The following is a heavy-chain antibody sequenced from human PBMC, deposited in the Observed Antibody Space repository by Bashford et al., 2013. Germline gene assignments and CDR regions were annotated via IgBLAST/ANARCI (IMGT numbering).Heavy chain of an antibody. CDR2: IYPGDSNT. CDR3: ARRVSSSSWGTFDY. CDR1: GYNFASYW. D-gene: IGHD6-6*01. J-gene: IGHJ4*02. V-gene: IGHV5-51*03. Sequence: SGESLKISCKGSGYNFASYWIAWVRQMPGKGLEWMGFIYPGDSNTRYSPSLQGQVTISVDKSISTAYLQWSSLKASDTAMYYCARRVSSSSWGTFDYVGPGNPGHRLL.